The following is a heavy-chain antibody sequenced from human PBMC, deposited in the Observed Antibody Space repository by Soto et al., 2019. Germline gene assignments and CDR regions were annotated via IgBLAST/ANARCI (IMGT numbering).Heavy chain of an antibody. V-gene: IGHV1-69*12. J-gene: IGHJ6*02. CDR2: IIPIFGTA. D-gene: IGHD6-19*01. CDR3: ARLGSGWDGYYGMDV. CDR1: GGTFSSYA. Sequence: QVQLVQSGAEVKKPGSSVKVSCKASGGTFSSYAISWVRQAPGQGLEWMGGIIPIFGTANYAQKFQGRVTIXXDXSXXTAYMELSSLRSEDTAVYYCARLGSGWDGYYGMDVWGQGTTVTVSS.